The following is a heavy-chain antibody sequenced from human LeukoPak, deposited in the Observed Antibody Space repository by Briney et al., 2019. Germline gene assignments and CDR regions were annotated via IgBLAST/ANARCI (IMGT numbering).Heavy chain of an antibody. V-gene: IGHV4-31*03. D-gene: IGHD1/OR15-1a*01. J-gene: IGHJ4*02. CDR2: IYYSGST. CDR1: GGSISSGGYY. Sequence: PSETLSLTCTVSGGSISSGGYYWSWIRQHPGKGLEWIGYIYYSGSTYYNPSLKGRVTISVDTSKNQFSLKLSSVTAADTAVYYCARDSTRITGTSVWGQGTLVTVSS. CDR3: ARDSTRITGTSV.